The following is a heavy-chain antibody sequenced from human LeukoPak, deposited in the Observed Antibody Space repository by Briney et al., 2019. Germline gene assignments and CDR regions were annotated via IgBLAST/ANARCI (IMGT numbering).Heavy chain of an antibody. D-gene: IGHD4-17*01. CDR2: ISNNGGST. J-gene: IGHJ4*02. CDR1: GFTFSSYG. Sequence: GGSLTLSCSASGFTFSSYGMHWVRQAPGKGLEYVSTISNNGGSTSYADSAKGRFTISRDNSKNTLYLQMSSLRPEDTAIYYCVKGDYNYGPLDSWGQGTLVTVSS. V-gene: IGHV3-64D*06. CDR3: VKGDYNYGPLDS.